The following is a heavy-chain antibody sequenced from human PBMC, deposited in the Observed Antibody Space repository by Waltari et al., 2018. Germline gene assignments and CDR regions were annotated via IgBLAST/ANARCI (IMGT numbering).Heavy chain of an antibody. CDR1: GGPISSGNYY. Sequence: QVQLQESGPGLVKPSQTLSLTCTVSGGPISSGNYYWGWIRQSPGNGLELIGKIFYSGSTYYNPALTSRLTISVDKSKNQFSLKMSSVTAADTAVYYCARIRGAGLLDYWGQGTLVTVSS. J-gene: IGHJ4*02. CDR3: ARIRGAGLLDY. D-gene: IGHD3-10*01. CDR2: IFYSGST. V-gene: IGHV4-30-4*01.